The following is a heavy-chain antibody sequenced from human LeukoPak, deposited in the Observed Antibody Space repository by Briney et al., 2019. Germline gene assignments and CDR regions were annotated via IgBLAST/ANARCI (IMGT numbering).Heavy chain of an antibody. CDR2: ISGSGGNT. CDR3: ANEYTKGDV. V-gene: IGHV3-23*01. CDR1: GFTFPNYV. Sequence: GGSLRLSCAASGFTFPNYVMSWVRQAPGKGLEWVSAISGSGGNTYYADSVKGRFTISRDNSKNMLYLQMNSLRAEDAAVYYCANEYTKGDVWGQGTMVTVSS. J-gene: IGHJ3*01. D-gene: IGHD1-1*01.